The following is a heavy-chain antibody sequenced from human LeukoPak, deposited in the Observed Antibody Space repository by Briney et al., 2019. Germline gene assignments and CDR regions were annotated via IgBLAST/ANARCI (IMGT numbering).Heavy chain of an antibody. Sequence: ASVKVSCKASGYTFTSYGISWVRQAPGQGLEWMGWISAYNGNTNYAQKLQGRVTMTTDTSTSTACMELRSLRSDDTAVYYCARDPDPYGDSEPPDYWGQGTLVTVSS. CDR3: ARDPDPYGDSEPPDY. V-gene: IGHV1-18*01. CDR2: ISAYNGNT. J-gene: IGHJ4*02. CDR1: GYTFTSYG. D-gene: IGHD4-17*01.